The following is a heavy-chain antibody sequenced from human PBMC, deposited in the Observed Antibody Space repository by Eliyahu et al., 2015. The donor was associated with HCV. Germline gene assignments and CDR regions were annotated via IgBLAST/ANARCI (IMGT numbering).Heavy chain of an antibody. Sequence: EGQLVESXGGVVQVGGSLXLSCAXSGXTFSSYWMHWVRQAPGKGLMWVSRINNDGSSISYADSVKGRFTISRDNAKSTLYLQMNSLRAEDTAVYYCARGLSSNNNAKLDYWGQGTLVTVSS. CDR3: ARGLSSNNNAKLDY. V-gene: IGHV3-74*01. J-gene: IGHJ4*02. CDR2: INNDGSSI. CDR1: GXTFSSYW. D-gene: IGHD1-14*01.